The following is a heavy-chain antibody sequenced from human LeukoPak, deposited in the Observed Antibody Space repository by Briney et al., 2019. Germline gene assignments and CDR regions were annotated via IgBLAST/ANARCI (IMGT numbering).Heavy chain of an antibody. CDR1: GYTFTVYY. CDR2: INPNSGGT. D-gene: IGHD6-13*01. J-gene: IGHJ5*02. V-gene: IGHV1-2*02. Sequence: GASVKVSCKASGYTFTVYYMHWVRQAPGQGLEWMGWINPNSGGTNYPQKFEGRVNMTRDTSISTAYMELSRLRSDDTAVYYCARGSSWYGRGDWFDPWGQGTLVTVSS. CDR3: ARGSSWYGRGDWFDP.